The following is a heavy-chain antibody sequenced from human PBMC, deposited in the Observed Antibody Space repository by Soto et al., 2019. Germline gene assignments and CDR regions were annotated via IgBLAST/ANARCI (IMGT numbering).Heavy chain of an antibody. V-gene: IGHV3-7*01. Sequence: GLPMRVSWAASGCKIISLVSSWISQTKGKGLEWVANIKQDGSEKYYVDSVKGRFTISRDNAKNSLYLQMNSLRAEDTAVYYCARHNHIVMHVASYGSGSHIPTNARHYYYYMDVWGKGTTVTVS. J-gene: IGHJ6*03. CDR3: ARHNHIVMHVASYGSGSHIPTNARHYYYYMDV. CDR1: GCKIISLV. CDR2: IKQDGSEK. D-gene: IGHD3-10*01.